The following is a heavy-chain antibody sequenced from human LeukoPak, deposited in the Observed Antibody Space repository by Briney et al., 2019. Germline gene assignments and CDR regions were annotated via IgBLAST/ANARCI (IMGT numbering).Heavy chain of an antibody. J-gene: IGHJ4*02. CDR2: ISYDGSIK. V-gene: IGHV3-30*18. CDR1: GFTFSSYG. CDR3: AKRGVTGYKEAFDY. D-gene: IGHD3-9*01. Sequence: PGGSLRLSCAASGFTFSSYGMHWVRQAPGKGLEWVAVISYDGSIKYYADSVKGRFTISRDNSKNTLHLQMNSLRAEDTAVYYCAKRGVTGYKEAFDYWGQGTLVTVSS.